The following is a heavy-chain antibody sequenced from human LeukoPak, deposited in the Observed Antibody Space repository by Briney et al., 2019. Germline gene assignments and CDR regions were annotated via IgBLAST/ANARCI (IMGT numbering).Heavy chain of an antibody. CDR1: GFTFSTYW. CDR3: ARDRRIMITFGGVIANFDY. CDR2: MNADGSNT. V-gene: IGHV3-74*01. D-gene: IGHD3-16*02. Sequence: GGSLRLSCVASGFTFSTYWMTWARQAQGKGLVWVSDMNADGSNTRYADSVRGRFTISRDNAKNSLYLQMNSLRAEDTAVYYCARDRRIMITFGGVIANFDYWGQGTLVTVSS. J-gene: IGHJ4*02.